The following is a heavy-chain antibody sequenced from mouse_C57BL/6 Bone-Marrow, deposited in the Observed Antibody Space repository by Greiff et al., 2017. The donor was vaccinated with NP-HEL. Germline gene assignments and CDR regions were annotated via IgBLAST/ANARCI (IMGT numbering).Heavy chain of an antibody. CDR2: IYPGDGDT. J-gene: IGHJ4*01. Sequence: QVQLQQSGPELVKPGASVKISCKASGYAFSSSWMNWVKQRPGKGLEWIGRIYPGDGDTNYNGKFKGKATLTADKSSSTAYMQLSSLPSEDSAVYFCARPYYYGSSYEDAMDYWGQGTSVTVSS. CDR1: GYAFSSSW. CDR3: ARPYYYGSSYEDAMDY. D-gene: IGHD1-1*01. V-gene: IGHV1-82*01.